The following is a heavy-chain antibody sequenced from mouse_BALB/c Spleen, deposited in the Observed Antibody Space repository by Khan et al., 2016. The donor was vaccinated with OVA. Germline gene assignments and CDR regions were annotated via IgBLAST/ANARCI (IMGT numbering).Heavy chain of an antibody. J-gene: IGHJ2*01. Sequence: VQLKESGPGLVKPSQSLSLTCTVTGYSITSGYGWNWIRQFPGNKLEWMGYISYSGSTNYNPYLKRRISITRDTSKNQFFLQLNSVTTEDTATYYCARTARIKYWGQGTTLTVSS. V-gene: IGHV3-2*02. CDR3: ARTARIKY. D-gene: IGHD1-2*01. CDR1: GYSITSGYG. CDR2: ISYSGST.